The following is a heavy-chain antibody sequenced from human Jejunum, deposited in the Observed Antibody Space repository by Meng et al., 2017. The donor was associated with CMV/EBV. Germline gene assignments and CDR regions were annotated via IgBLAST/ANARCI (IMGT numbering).Heavy chain of an antibody. CDR2: MNINTGKT. Sequence: FTTYDISWVRQATGQGLEWMGWMNINTGKTGYSQKFQGRVTMTRDTSVSTAYMELSSLTSEDTAVYYCARAKNYDFWSGFYLNWFDPWGQGTLVTVSS. CDR1: FTTYD. J-gene: IGHJ5*02. D-gene: IGHD3-3*01. CDR3: ARAKNYDFWSGFYLNWFDP. V-gene: IGHV1-8*01.